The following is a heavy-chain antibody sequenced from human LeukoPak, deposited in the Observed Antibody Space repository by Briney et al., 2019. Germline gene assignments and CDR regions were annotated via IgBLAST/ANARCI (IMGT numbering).Heavy chain of an antibody. J-gene: IGHJ4*02. CDR1: GFTFSSYS. CDR3: AAYSPPNY. V-gene: IGHV3-48*01. CDR2: ISSSSTTI. Sequence: GGSLTLSCAASGFTFSSYSMNWVRQAPGKGLEWVSYISSSSTTIYYADSVKGRFTISRDNAKNSLYLQMNSLRAEDTAVYYCAAYSPPNYWGQGALVTVSS. D-gene: IGHD6-13*01.